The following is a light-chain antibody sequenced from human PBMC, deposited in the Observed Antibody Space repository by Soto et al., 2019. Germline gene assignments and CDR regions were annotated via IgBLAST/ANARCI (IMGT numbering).Light chain of an antibody. Sequence: DIQMXQXPXXLSASVGDRVTITCRASQSISSWLAWYQQKPGKAPKLLIYKASSLESGVPSRFSGSGSGTEFTLTISSLQPDDFATYYCQQYNSYSWTFGQGTKVEIK. J-gene: IGKJ1*01. CDR3: QQYNSYSWT. CDR2: KAS. CDR1: QSISSW. V-gene: IGKV1-5*03.